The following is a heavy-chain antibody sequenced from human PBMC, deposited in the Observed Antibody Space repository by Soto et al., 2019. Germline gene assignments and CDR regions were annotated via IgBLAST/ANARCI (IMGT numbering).Heavy chain of an antibody. D-gene: IGHD2-2*01. CDR2: IYYSGST. CDR3: ARAGCSSTSCYRYYYGMDV. V-gene: IGHV4-59*01. J-gene: IGHJ6*02. Sequence: SETLSLTCTVSGGSISSYYWSWIRQPPGKGLEWIGYIYYSGSTNYNPSLKSRVTISVDTSKNQFSLKLSSVTAADTAVYYCARAGCSSTSCYRYYYGMDVWGQGTTVTVSS. CDR1: GGSISSYY.